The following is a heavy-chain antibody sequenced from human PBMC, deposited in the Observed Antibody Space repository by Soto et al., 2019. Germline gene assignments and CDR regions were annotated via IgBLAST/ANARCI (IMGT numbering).Heavy chain of an antibody. Sequence: QVQLVESGGGVVQPGRSLRLSCAASGFTFSTHAMHWVRQAPGKGLECVAIVSFDGSNKYYADSVKGRFTISRDNSKNTLYLQMSGLTPEDTAFYYCAIDHTGITTAGGGRIDHWGQGTLVTVSS. J-gene: IGHJ4*02. CDR3: AIDHTGITTAGGGRIDH. D-gene: IGHD6-13*01. CDR2: VSFDGSNK. CDR1: GFTFSTHA. V-gene: IGHV3-30-3*01.